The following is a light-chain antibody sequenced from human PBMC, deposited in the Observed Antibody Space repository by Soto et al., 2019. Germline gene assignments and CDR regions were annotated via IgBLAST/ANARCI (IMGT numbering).Light chain of an antibody. V-gene: IGLV2-14*01. CDR1: SSDVGDYNY. CDR2: EVS. J-gene: IGLJ1*01. CDR3: SSYTSSSTYV. Sequence: ALTQPASVSGSPGQSITISCTGTSSDVGDYNYVSWYQQLPGKAPKVMIYEVSNRPSGVSNRFSGSKSGITASLTISGLQAEDEADYSCSSYTSSSTYVFGTGTKVTVL.